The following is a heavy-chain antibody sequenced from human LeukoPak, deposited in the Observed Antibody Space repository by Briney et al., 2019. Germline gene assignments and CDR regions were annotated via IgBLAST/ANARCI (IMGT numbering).Heavy chain of an antibody. Sequence: PGGSLRLSCTASGFTFSNYAMSWVRQAPGQGLEWVSAISGSGGSTYYADSVKGRFTISRDNSKNTLYLQMNSLRAEDTAVYYCAKCPRYQPYYFDYWGQGTLVTVSS. V-gene: IGHV3-23*01. CDR3: AKCPRYQPYYFDY. CDR1: GFTFSNYA. CDR2: ISGSGGST. D-gene: IGHD2-2*01. J-gene: IGHJ4*02.